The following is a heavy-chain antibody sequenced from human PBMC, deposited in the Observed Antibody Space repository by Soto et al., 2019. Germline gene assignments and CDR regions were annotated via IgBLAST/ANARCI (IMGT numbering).Heavy chain of an antibody. CDR3: ESSLELRKGWAFDY. CDR2: INPNDGTT. D-gene: IGHD1-7*01. CDR1: GYTFTRYF. V-gene: IGHV1-46*01. J-gene: IGHJ4*02. Sequence: QVQLVQSGAEVKKPGASVKVSCKASGYTFTRYFMQWVRQAPGQGLEWLGIINPNDGTTSYAQNFQGRVTVTRDTSTSTVYMELSSLRSEDTAVYYCESSLELRKGWAFDYWGQGTLVTVSS.